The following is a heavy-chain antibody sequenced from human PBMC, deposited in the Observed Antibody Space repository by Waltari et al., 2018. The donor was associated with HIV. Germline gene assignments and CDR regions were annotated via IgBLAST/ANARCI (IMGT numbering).Heavy chain of an antibody. V-gene: IGHV3-48*04. Sequence: EVQLVESGGGLVQPGGSLRLSCAASAFTCSSYSMNWVRQAPGKGLEWVSYISSTSNTIYYADSVKGRFTVSRDNAKNSLSLQMNSLRAEDTAVYFCAKEVVALPHYYYYGLDVWGQGTTVTVSS. CDR3: AKEVVALPHYYYYGLDV. CDR1: AFTCSSYS. D-gene: IGHD2-15*01. CDR2: ISSTSNTI. J-gene: IGHJ6*02.